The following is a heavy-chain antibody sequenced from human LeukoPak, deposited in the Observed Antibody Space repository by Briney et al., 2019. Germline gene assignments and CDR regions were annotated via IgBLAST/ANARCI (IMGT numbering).Heavy chain of an antibody. CDR1: GYTFTGYY. CDR2: INPNSGGT. V-gene: IGHV1-2*02. Sequence: ASAKVSCKASGYTFTGYYMHWVRQAPGQGLEWMGWINPNSGGTNYAQKFQGRVTMTRDTSISTAYMELSRLRSDDTAVYYCASSGSGIAVAATKSDYFDYWGQGTLVTVSS. J-gene: IGHJ4*02. CDR3: ASSGSGIAVAATKSDYFDY. D-gene: IGHD6-19*01.